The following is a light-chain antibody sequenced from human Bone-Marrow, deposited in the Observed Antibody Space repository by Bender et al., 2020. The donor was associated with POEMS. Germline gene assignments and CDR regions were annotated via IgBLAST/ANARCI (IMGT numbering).Light chain of an antibody. CDR2: INN. Sequence: QSVLTQPPSASGTPGQRVTIPCSGSSSNIGTNPVNWYQQPPGTAPKLLIYINNQRPSGAPDRISGSKSGTSASLAISGLQSEDEADYYCAAWEDSLNGWVFGGGTKLTVL. J-gene: IGLJ3*02. CDR1: SSNIGTNP. V-gene: IGLV1-44*01. CDR3: AAWEDSLNGWV.